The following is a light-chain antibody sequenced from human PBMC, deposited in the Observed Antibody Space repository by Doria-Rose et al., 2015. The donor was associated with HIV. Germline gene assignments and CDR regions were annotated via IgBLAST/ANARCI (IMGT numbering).Light chain of an antibody. CDR3: QQYAHFPIT. CDR1: QDISNH. J-gene: IGKJ5*01. V-gene: IGKV1-33*01. CDR2: DAS. Sequence: QDISNHLNWYQQKPGEAPRLLIYDASNLHTGVPSRFSGSGSGTDFTFTIDSLQPEYFATYYCQQYAHFPITFGQGTRLEIK.